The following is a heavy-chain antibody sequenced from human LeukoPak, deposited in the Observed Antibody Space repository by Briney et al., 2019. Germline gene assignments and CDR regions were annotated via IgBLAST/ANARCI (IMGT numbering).Heavy chain of an antibody. CDR3: SRAMGHYYGSGSYWDY. J-gene: IGHJ4*02. V-gene: IGHV3-7*01. Sequence: PGGSLRLSCAASGFTFSSYWMSWVRQAQGTGMERVANIKQDGSEKYYVDSVKGRLTISRDNAKNTLYLQMNSLRAEDTAVYYCSRAMGHYYGSGSYWDYWGQGTLVTVSS. D-gene: IGHD3-10*01. CDR1: GFTFSSYW. CDR2: IKQDGSEK.